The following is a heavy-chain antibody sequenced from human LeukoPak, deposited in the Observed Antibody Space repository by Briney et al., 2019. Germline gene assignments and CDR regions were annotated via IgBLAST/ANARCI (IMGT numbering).Heavy chain of an antibody. D-gene: IGHD2-2*01. J-gene: IGHJ4*02. CDR1: GGTFSCYA. CDR3: ARGTSWVDY. CDR2: IIPILGIA. V-gene: IGHV1-69*04. Sequence: SVKVSCKASGGTFSCYAISWVRQAPGQGLEWMGRIIPILGIANYAQRFQGRVTITADKSTSTAYMELSSLRSEDTAVYYCARGTSWVDYWGQGTLVTVSS.